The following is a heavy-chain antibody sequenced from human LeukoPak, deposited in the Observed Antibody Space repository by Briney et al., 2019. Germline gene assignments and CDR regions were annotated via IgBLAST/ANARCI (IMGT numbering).Heavy chain of an antibody. CDR3: ARVRCSGGSCYSAWFDP. CDR2: IIPVLGIT. D-gene: IGHD2-15*01. V-gene: IGHV1-69*04. J-gene: IGHJ5*02. Sequence: SVKVSCKASGYTFTSYDINWVRQAPGQGLEWMGRIIPVLGITNYAQKFQGRVTITADKSTSTAYMELSSLRSEDTAVYYCARVRCSGGSCYSAWFDPWGQGTLVTVSS. CDR1: GYTFTSYD.